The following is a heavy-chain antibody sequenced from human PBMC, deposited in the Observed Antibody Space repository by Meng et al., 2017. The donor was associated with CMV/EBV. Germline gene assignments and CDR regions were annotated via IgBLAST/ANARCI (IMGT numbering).Heavy chain of an antibody. V-gene: IGHV1-69*12. CDR1: GGTFTSNA. Sequence: QVQRVRAGAGGRKPGSSVKVSCKASGGTFTSNAISWVRQARGQGLGLTRGIIPIFGTATYAQKFQGRVTITADGSTSTAYMELSSLRSEDTAVYYCAGVCGGSCFDYWGQGTLVTVSS. D-gene: IGHD2-15*01. CDR2: IIPIFGTA. CDR3: AGVCGGSCFDY. J-gene: IGHJ4*02.